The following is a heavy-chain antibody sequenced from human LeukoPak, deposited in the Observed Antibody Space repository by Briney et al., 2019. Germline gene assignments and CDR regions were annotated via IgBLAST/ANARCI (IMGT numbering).Heavy chain of an antibody. CDR3: ARGIHPDYGDSPFDY. Sequence: PSETLSLTCAVSGGSISSGGYSWSWIRQPPGKGLEWIGYIYHSGSTYYNPSLKSRVTISVDRSKNQFSLELSSVTAADTAVYYCARGIHPDYGDSPFDYWGQGTLVTVSS. CDR2: IYHSGST. CDR1: GGSISSGGYS. J-gene: IGHJ4*02. D-gene: IGHD4-17*01. V-gene: IGHV4-30-2*01.